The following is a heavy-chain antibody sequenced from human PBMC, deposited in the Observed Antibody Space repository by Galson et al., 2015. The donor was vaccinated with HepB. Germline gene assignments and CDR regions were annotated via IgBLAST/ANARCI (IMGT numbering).Heavy chain of an antibody. J-gene: IGHJ4*02. CDR3: AKDRTWESFNWYARVFSFES. D-gene: IGHD1-26*01. CDR2: MSGNGDWT. Sequence: SLRLSCAASGFSFNIYAMAWVRRAPGKGLEWLSHMSGNGDWTGYADSVKGRFTISRDNSKNTLYLQVNSLRAEDTAIYYCAKDRTWESFNWYARVFSFESWGQGTLVTVSS. CDR1: GFSFNIYA. V-gene: IGHV3-23*01.